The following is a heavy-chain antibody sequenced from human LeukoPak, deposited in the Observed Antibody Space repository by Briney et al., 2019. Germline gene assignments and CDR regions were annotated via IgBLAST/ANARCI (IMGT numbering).Heavy chain of an antibody. J-gene: IGHJ3*02. CDR3: ARDGLRFFGVADAFDI. CDR2: ISSSSSYI. D-gene: IGHD3-3*01. V-gene: IGHV3-21*01. Sequence: PGGSLRLSCAASGFTFSSYEMNWVRQAPGKGLEWVSSISSSSSYIYYADSVKGRFTISRDNAKNSLYLQMNSLRAEDTAVYYCARDGLRFFGVADAFDIWGQGTMVTVSS. CDR1: GFTFSSYE.